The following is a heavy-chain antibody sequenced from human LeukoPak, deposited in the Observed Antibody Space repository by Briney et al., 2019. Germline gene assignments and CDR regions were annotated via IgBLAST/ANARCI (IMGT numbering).Heavy chain of an antibody. CDR3: ATLLGEWFSSGFDYYMDV. D-gene: IGHD3-16*01. V-gene: IGHV4-39*01. Sequence: NSSETLSLTCSVSGGSISSTSYYWGWIRQPPGKGLEWIGSIYYSAITNYNPSLKSRVTISVDTSKNQFSLRLSSVTAAGTAVYYCATLLGEWFSSGFDYYMDVWGKGSTVTVSS. J-gene: IGHJ6*03. CDR1: GGSISSTSYY. CDR2: IYYSAIT.